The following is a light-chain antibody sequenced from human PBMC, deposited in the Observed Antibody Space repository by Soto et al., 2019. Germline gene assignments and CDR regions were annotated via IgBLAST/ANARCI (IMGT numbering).Light chain of an antibody. V-gene: IGKV3-15*01. CDR2: GAS. CDR3: QLYNNWPPWT. Sequence: EIVMTQSPATLSVSPGERATLSCRASQSVSSNLVWYQQKPGQAPRLLIDGASTRATGIPARCSGSGSGTEFTLTISSLQSEHFAVCYCQLYNNWPPWTFGQGTKVDIK. J-gene: IGKJ1*01. CDR1: QSVSSN.